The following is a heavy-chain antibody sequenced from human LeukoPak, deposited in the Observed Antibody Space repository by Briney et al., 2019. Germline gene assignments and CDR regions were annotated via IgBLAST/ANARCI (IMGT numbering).Heavy chain of an antibody. V-gene: IGHV3-33*01. Sequence: GGSLRLSCVASGITFSSYGMHWVRQAPGKGLEWVAVISYNGGDKFYADSVKGRFTISRDNSKNTLYLQMNSLRAEDTAVYYCVREQEYYYGMDVWGKGTTVTVSS. CDR1: GITFSSYG. D-gene: IGHD6-6*01. CDR2: ISYNGGDK. CDR3: VREQEYYYGMDV. J-gene: IGHJ6*04.